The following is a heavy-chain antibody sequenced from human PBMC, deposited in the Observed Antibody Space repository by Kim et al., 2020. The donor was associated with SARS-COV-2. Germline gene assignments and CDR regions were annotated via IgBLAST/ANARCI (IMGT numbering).Heavy chain of an antibody. CDR3: AKRPRGSGYDY. J-gene: IGHJ4*02. D-gene: IGHD3-10*01. CDR2: ISAYGSTI. V-gene: IGHV3-23*01. Sequence: GGSLRLSCAASGFTFDNYAMAWVRQAPGKGLEWVSTISAYGSTIYYADSVKGRFSISRDNSINTLYLQMNSLRADDTAVYYCAKRPRGSGYDYWGQGTLV. CDR1: GFTFDNYA.